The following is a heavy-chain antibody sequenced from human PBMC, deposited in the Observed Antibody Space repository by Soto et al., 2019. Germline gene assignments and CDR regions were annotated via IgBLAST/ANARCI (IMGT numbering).Heavy chain of an antibody. Sequence: SVKVSCKASGATFSSYTISWVRQAPGQGREWMGRIIPILGIANYAQKFQGRVTITADKSTSTAYMELSSLRSADTAVYYCARGRYYDFWGGYYTISPPYDYYIDDWGKGTTGTVSS. CDR1: GATFSSYT. D-gene: IGHD3-3*01. CDR3: ARGRYYDFWGGYYTISPPYDYYIDD. CDR2: IIPILGIA. V-gene: IGHV1-69*02. J-gene: IGHJ6*03.